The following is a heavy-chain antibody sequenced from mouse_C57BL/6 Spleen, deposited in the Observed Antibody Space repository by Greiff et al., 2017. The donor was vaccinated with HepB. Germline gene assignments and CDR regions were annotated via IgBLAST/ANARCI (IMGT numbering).Heavy chain of an antibody. V-gene: IGHV1-15*01. Sequence: QVQLKQSGAELVRPGASVTLSCKASGYTFTDYEMHWVKQTPVHGLEWIGAIDPETGGTAYNQKFKGKAILTADKSSSTAYMELRSLTSEDSAVYYCTRRGITTVVARVFDYWGQGTTLTVSS. CDR2: IDPETGGT. D-gene: IGHD1-1*01. CDR3: TRRGITTVVARVFDY. CDR1: GYTFTDYE. J-gene: IGHJ2*01.